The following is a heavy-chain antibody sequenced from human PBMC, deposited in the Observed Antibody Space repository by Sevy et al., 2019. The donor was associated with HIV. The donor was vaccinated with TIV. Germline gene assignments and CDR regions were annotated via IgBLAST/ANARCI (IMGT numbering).Heavy chain of an antibody. V-gene: IGHV3-53*01. D-gene: IGHD6-19*01. CDR3: ARESGYSSSPGAFDI. CDR1: GFTVSSVY. Sequence: GGSLRLSCAASGFTVSSVYMGWVRQAPGKGLEWVSLIYDAGSTYFADSVEGRFTISRDDSKNTLYLQMNSLRAEDTAVYFCARESGYSSSPGAFDIWGQGTMVTVSS. CDR2: IYDAGST. J-gene: IGHJ3*02.